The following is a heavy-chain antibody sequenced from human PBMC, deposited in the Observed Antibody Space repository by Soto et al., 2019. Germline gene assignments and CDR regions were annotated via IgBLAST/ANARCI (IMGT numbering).Heavy chain of an antibody. CDR2: IYPGDSDT. CDR3: ARNTKGSSGWYQYCIYGTDX. D-gene: IGHD6-19*01. V-gene: IGHV5-51*01. Sequence: PGEALKISCECSGYSFTSYWIGWVRQMPGKGLALMVIIYPGDSDTRYSPSFQGQVTISAGKSIITAYLQWRSLKASDTAMYYCARNTKGSSGWYQYCIYGTDXLGQGTMVTAS. J-gene: IGHJ6*02. CDR1: GYSFTSYW.